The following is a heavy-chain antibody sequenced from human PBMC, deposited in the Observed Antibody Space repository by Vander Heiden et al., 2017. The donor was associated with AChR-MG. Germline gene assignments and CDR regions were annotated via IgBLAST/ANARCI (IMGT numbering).Heavy chain of an antibody. CDR2: ISGSGGST. V-gene: IGHV3-23*01. CDR1: GFTFSSYA. D-gene: IGHD1-26*01. CDR3: ANLGHSLGATPIKYYFDY. Sequence: EVQLLESGGGLVQPGGSLRLSCAASGFTFSSYAMSWVRQAPGKGLEWVSAISGSGGSTYYADSVKGRFTISRDNSKNTLYLQMNSLRAEDTAVYYCANLGHSLGATPIKYYFDYWGQGTLVTVSS. J-gene: IGHJ4*02.